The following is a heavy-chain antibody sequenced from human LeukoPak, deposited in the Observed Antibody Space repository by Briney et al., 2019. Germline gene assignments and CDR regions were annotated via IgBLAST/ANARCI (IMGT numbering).Heavy chain of an antibody. CDR1: RFTFSSYS. V-gene: IGHV3-21*01. J-gene: IGHJ4*02. CDR2: ISSSSSYI. CDR3: ATLSDYGDLSFDY. D-gene: IGHD4-17*01. Sequence: GGSLRLSCAASRFTFSSYSMNWVRQAPGKGLEWVSSISSSSSYIYYADSVKGRFTISRDNAKNSLYLQMNSLRAEDTAVYYCATLSDYGDLSFDYWGQGTLVTVSS.